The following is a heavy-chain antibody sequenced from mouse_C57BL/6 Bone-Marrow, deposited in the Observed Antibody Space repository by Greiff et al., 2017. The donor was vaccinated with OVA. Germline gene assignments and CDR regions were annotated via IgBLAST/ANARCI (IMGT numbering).Heavy chain of an antibody. V-gene: IGHV1-76*01. CDR3: ARADYYGSSYDAMDY. J-gene: IGHJ4*01. CDR1: GYTFTDYY. D-gene: IGHD1-1*01. CDR2: IYPGSGNT. Sequence: VQLQQSGAELVRPGASVKLSCKASGYTFTDYYINWVKQRPGQGLEWIARIYPGSGNTYYNEKFKGKATLTAEKSSSTAYMQLSSLTSDDSAVYFCARADYYGSSYDAMDYWGQGTSVTVSS.